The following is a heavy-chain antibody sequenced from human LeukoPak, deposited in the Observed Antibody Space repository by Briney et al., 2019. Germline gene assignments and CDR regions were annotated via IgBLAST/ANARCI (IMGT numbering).Heavy chain of an antibody. Sequence: GGSLRLSCAASGFTFSSYEMNWVRQAPGKGLEWVSYISSSGNLIHYADSVKGRFTFSRDNARNSLYLQMNSLRADDTAIYYCVGEGGWNDFDYWGQGTLVTVSS. CDR3: VGEGGWNDFDY. CDR1: GFTFSSYE. CDR2: ISSSGNLI. J-gene: IGHJ4*02. D-gene: IGHD1-1*01. V-gene: IGHV3-48*03.